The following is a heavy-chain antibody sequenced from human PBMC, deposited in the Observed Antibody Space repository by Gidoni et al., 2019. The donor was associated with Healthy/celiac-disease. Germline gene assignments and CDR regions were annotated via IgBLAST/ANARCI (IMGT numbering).Heavy chain of an antibody. Sequence: QLQLQESGPGLVKPSETLSLTCTVSGGSISSSSYYWGWIRQPPGKGLEWIGSIYYSGSTYYNPSLKSRVTISVDTSKNQFSLKLSSVTAADTAVYYCARGYSSSRTFFDYWGQGTLVTVSS. J-gene: IGHJ4*02. D-gene: IGHD6-13*01. CDR2: IYYSGST. CDR1: GGSISSSSYY. CDR3: ARGYSSSRTFFDY. V-gene: IGHV4-39*01.